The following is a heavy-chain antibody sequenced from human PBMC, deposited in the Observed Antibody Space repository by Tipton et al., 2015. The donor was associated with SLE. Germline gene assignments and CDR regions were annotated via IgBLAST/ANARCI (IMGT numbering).Heavy chain of an antibody. Sequence: TLSLTCTVSGDSISSNTYYWGWIRQSPGKGLEWIGYIFDNGNSNYNPSLKSRVTISIDTSKNQFSLRLTSLTAADTAVYYCARVVYSVTDAFDIWGQGTLVPAPS. CDR2: IFDNGNS. CDR3: ARVVYSVTDAFDI. CDR1: GDSISSNTYY. D-gene: IGHD6-13*01. J-gene: IGHJ3*02. V-gene: IGHV4-61*05.